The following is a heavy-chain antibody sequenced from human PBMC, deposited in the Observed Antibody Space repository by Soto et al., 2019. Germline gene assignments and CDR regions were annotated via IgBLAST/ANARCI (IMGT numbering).Heavy chain of an antibody. V-gene: IGHV1-8*01. Sequence: QVQLVQSGAEVKKPGASVKVSCKASGYTFTSYDINWVRQATGQGREWMGWMNANSGNTGYAQKFQGRVTMTRNTSINTAYMELSSLRSEDTAVYYCARRGLSSSSTFRYYYYGMDVWGQGTTVTVSS. J-gene: IGHJ6*02. D-gene: IGHD6-6*01. CDR3: ARRGLSSSSTFRYYYYGMDV. CDR2: MNANSGNT. CDR1: GYTFTSYD.